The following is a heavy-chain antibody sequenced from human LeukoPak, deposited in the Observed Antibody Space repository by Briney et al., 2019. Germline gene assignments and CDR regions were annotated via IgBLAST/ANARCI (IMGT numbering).Heavy chain of an antibody. V-gene: IGHV3-30*18. CDR1: GFTFSSYG. D-gene: IGHD3-22*01. CDR3: AKDMGYDRPPFDY. CDR2: ISYDGSNK. Sequence: PGGPLRLSCAASGFTFSSYGMHWVRQAPGKGLEWVAVISYDGSNKYYADSVKGRFTISRDNSKNTLYLQMNSLRAEDTAVYYCAKDMGYDRPPFDYWGQGTLVTVSS. J-gene: IGHJ4*02.